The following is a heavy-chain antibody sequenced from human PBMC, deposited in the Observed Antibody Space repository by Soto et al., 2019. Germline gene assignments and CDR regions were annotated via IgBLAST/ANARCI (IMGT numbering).Heavy chain of an antibody. CDR2: IHYGGST. CDR3: ARDYYDSNY. Sequence: PSETLSLTCTVSGGSISSTRHYWVWIRQPPGKGLDWIGSIHYGGSTYYNPSLKTRVTISVDTSKNQFSLKLSSVTAADTAVYYCARDYYDSNYWGQGTLVTVSS. CDR1: GGSISSTRHY. J-gene: IGHJ4*02. V-gene: IGHV4-39*01. D-gene: IGHD3-22*01.